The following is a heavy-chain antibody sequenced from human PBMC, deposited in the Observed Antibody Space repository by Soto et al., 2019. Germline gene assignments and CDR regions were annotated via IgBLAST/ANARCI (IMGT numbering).Heavy chain of an antibody. Sequence: QVHLVQSGAEVKKPGASVKVSCKGSGYAFTTYGITWVRQATGQGLEWMGGISAPNGNTNKAQRLQGRVTVTRDTSTSIAYMELRSLRSDDTAVYYCVRGRYGNYWGQGARVTVSS. CDR3: VRGRYGNY. D-gene: IGHD1-1*01. J-gene: IGHJ4*02. CDR1: GYAFTTYG. V-gene: IGHV1-18*01. CDR2: ISAPNGNT.